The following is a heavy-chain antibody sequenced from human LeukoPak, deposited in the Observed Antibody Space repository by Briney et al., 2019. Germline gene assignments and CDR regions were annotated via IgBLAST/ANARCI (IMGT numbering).Heavy chain of an antibody. CDR2: INHSGST. J-gene: IGHJ4*02. CDR3: ARDVGYSYGFYSYFDY. Sequence: PSETLSLTCAVYGGSFSGYYWSWIRQPPGKGLKWIGEINHSGSTNYNPSLKSRVTISVDTSKNQFSLKLSSVTAADTAVYYCARDVGYSYGFYSYFDYWGQGTLVTVSS. V-gene: IGHV4-34*01. CDR1: GGSFSGYY. D-gene: IGHD5-18*01.